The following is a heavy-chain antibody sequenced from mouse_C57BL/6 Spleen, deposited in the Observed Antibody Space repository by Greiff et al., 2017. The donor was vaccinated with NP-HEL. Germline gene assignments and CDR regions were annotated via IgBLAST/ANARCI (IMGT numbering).Heavy chain of an antibody. D-gene: IGHD1-1*01. J-gene: IGHJ2*01. Sequence: VQLQQPGAELVKPGASVKLSCKASGYTFTSYWMHWVKQRPGQGLEWIGMIHPNSGSTNYNEKFKSKATLTVDKSSSTAYMQLSSLTSEDSAVYYCARPVADGYCDYWGQGTTLTVSS. CDR2: IHPNSGST. V-gene: IGHV1-64*01. CDR3: ARPVADGYCDY. CDR1: GYTFTSYW.